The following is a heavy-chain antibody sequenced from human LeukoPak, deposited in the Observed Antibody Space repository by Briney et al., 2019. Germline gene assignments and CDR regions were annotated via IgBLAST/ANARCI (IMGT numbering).Heavy chain of an antibody. J-gene: IGHJ4*02. CDR2: ISGSGGST. CDR1: GFTFNNYA. CDR3: AKDRNGWLRDVDY. Sequence: GRSLRLSCAASGFTFNNYAMSWVRQAPGRGLEWVSAISGSGGSTYYAESVKGRFTISRDNSKNTLYLQMNSLRAEDTAVYYCAKDRNGWLRDVDYWGQGTLVTVSS. D-gene: IGHD6-19*01. V-gene: IGHV3-23*01.